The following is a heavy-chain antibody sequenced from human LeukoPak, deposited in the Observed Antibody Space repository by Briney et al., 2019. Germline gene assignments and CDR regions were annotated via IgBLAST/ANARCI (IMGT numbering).Heavy chain of an antibody. J-gene: IGHJ5*02. CDR3: ARKATAAGAGGWFDP. V-gene: IGHV4-28*01. D-gene: IGHD6-13*01. Sequence: PSETLSLTCAVSGYSITSTNWWGWVWQPPGKGLEWIGYIHYNGNTYYNPSLKSRVTMSVDTSKNQFSLMLSSVTAVDTAVYYCARKATAAGAGGWFDPWDQGTLVTVSS. CDR1: GYSITSTNW. CDR2: IHYNGNT.